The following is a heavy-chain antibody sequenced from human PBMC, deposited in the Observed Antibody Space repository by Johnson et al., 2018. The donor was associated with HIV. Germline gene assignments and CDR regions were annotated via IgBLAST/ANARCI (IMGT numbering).Heavy chain of an antibody. J-gene: IGHJ3*02. CDR2: ISYDGSNK. CDR1: GFTVSSNY. D-gene: IGHD3-16*01. V-gene: IGHV3-30*03. Sequence: QMLLVESGGGLIQPGGSLRLSCAASGFTVSSNYMSWVRQAPGKGLELVAVISYDGSNKYYADSVRGRFTISRDNAKNSLYLQMNSLRAEDTAVYYCARGVGGRTADAFDIWGQGTMVTVSS. CDR3: ARGVGGRTADAFDI.